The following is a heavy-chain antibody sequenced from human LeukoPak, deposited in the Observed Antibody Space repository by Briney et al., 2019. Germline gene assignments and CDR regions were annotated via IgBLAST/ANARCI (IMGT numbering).Heavy chain of an antibody. CDR1: GGSLSGYY. D-gene: IGHD6-19*01. J-gene: IGHJ4*02. Sequence: SETLSLTCAVYGGSLSGYYWSWIRQPPGKGLERIGEINHSGSTNYNPSLKSRVTISVDTSKNQLSLKLSSMTAADTAVYYCARQWLVSPLFDYWGQGTLVTVSS. V-gene: IGHV4-34*01. CDR3: ARQWLVSPLFDY. CDR2: INHSGST.